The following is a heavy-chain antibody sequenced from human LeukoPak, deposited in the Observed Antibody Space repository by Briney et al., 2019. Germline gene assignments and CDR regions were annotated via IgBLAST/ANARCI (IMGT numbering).Heavy chain of an antibody. CDR1: GGSISSYY. J-gene: IGHJ4*02. D-gene: IGHD2-2*01. Sequence: PSETLSLTCTASGGSISSYYWSWIRQPPGKGLEWIGYIYYSGSTNYNPSLKSRVTISVDTSKNQFSLKLSSVTAADTAVYYCARGAPGYCSSTTCPLDYWGQGTLVTVSS. CDR2: IYYSGST. CDR3: ARGAPGYCSSTTCPLDY. V-gene: IGHV4-59*01.